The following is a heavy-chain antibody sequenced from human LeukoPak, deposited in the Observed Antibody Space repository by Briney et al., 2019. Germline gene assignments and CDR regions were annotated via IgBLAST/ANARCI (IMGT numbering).Heavy chain of an antibody. CDR3: ARGGSGWYLDWFDP. CDR1: GGSISSYY. CDR2: IYTSGST. Sequence: SETLSLTCTVSGGSISSYYWSWIRQPAGKGLEWIGRIYTSGSTNYNPSLKSRVTMSVDTSKDQFSLKLSSVTAADTAVYYCARGGSGWYLDWFDPWGQGTLVTVSS. V-gene: IGHV4-4*07. D-gene: IGHD6-19*01. J-gene: IGHJ5*02.